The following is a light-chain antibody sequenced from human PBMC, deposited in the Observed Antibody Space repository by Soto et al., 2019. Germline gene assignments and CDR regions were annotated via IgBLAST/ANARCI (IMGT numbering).Light chain of an antibody. CDR2: AAS. V-gene: IGKV1-39*01. Sequence: DIQMTQSPSSLSASVGDRVTITCRASQSIRTYLNWFQQRPGKAPKLLIYAASTLQGGVPSRFSGSGSGKDFTLTISSLQSEDFATYYCQQSVASLRTFGQGTTVEI. J-gene: IGKJ1*01. CDR1: QSIRTY. CDR3: QQSVASLRT.